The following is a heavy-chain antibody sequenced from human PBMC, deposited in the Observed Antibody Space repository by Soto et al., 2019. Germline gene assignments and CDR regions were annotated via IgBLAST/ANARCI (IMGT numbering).Heavy chain of an antibody. Sequence: GESLKISCAASGFTFSSYWMHWVRQAPGKGLVWVSRINSDGSSTSYADSVKGRFTISRDNAKNTLYLQMNSLRAEDTAVYYWARVYWRRGISYHFDYWGQGTLVTVSS. CDR1: GFTFSSYW. D-gene: IGHD1-26*01. CDR2: INSDGSST. CDR3: ARVYWRRGISYHFDY. J-gene: IGHJ4*02. V-gene: IGHV3-74*01.